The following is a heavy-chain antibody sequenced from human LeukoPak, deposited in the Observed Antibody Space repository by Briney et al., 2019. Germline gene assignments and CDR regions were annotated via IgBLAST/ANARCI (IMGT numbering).Heavy chain of an antibody. CDR3: ARLRDSLSFWSGVFDY. D-gene: IGHD6-6*01. CDR1: GGSFSGYY. V-gene: IGHV4-34*01. CDR2: INHSGST. J-gene: IGHJ4*02. Sequence: SSETLSLTCAVYGGSFSGYYWGWIRQPPGKGLEWIGEINHSGSTNYNPSLKSRVTISVDTSKNQFSLKLSSVTAADTAVYYCARLRDSLSFWSGVFDYWGQGTLVTVSS.